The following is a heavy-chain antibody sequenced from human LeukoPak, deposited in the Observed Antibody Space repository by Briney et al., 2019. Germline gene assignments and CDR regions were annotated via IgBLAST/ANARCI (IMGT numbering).Heavy chain of an antibody. CDR1: GYTFTSYD. D-gene: IGHD3-3*01. V-gene: IGHV1-8*01. Sequence: EASVKVSCKASGYTFTSYDINWVRQATGQGREWMGWMNPNSGNTGYAQKFQGRVTMTRNTSISTAYMELSSLRSEDTAVYYCARGFLGSYGMDVWGQGTTVTVSS. J-gene: IGHJ6*02. CDR3: ARGFLGSYGMDV. CDR2: MNPNSGNT.